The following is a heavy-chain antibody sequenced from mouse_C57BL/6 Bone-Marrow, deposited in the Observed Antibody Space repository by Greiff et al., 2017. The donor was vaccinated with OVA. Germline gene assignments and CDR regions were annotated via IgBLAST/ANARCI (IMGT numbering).Heavy chain of an antibody. Sequence: EVQLVESGGDLVKPGGSLKLSCAASGFTFSSYGMSWVRQTPDKRLEWVATISSGGSYTYYPDSVKGRFTISRDNAKNTLYPQMSSLKSEDTAMYYCARRGGSSSFDYWGQGTTLTVSS. V-gene: IGHV5-6*01. CDR1: GFTFSSYG. J-gene: IGHJ2*01. CDR2: ISSGGSYT. D-gene: IGHD1-1*01. CDR3: ARRGGSSSFDY.